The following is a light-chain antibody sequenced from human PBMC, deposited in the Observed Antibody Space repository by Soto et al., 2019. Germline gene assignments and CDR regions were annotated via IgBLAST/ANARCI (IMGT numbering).Light chain of an antibody. J-gene: IGKJ2*01. Sequence: ENVLTQSPVTLSLSPGERATLSCRASQSVTSNKVAWFQQKPGQAPRLLIRAASSRATDIPDMFSGSGSATDFTLTISRLEPADFAVYYWQHYGSPPPYTFGQGTKLEIK. CDR3: QHYGSPPPYT. CDR2: AAS. CDR1: QSVTSNK. V-gene: IGKV3-20*01.